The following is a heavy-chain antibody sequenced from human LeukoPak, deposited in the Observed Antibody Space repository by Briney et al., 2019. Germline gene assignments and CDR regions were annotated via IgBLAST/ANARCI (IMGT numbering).Heavy chain of an antibody. Sequence: SETLSLTCTVSGGSISSYYWSWIRQPPGKGLEWIGYIYYSGSTNYNPSLKSRVTISVDTSKNQFSLKLSSVTAADTAVYYCARHLRNSWSYYFDYWDQGALATVSS. CDR2: IYYSGST. V-gene: IGHV4-59*08. J-gene: IGHJ4*02. D-gene: IGHD6-13*01. CDR1: GGSISSYY. CDR3: ARHLRNSWSYYFDY.